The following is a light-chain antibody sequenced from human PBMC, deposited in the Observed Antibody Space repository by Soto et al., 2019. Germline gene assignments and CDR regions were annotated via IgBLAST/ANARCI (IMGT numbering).Light chain of an antibody. V-gene: IGKV3-20*01. CDR2: DAS. CDR3: QHYNGSKT. Sequence: ETVLTQSPGTLSLSPGERATLSCRASQSVNSNYLAWYQQKPGQAPRLLIYDASSRATGIPDRFSGSGSGTDFTLTISRLETEDFEVYYYQHYNGSKTFGQGTKVEIK. J-gene: IGKJ1*01. CDR1: QSVNSNY.